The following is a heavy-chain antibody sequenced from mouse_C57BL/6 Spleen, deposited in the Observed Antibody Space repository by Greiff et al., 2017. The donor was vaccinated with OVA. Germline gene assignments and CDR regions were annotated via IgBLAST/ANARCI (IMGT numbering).Heavy chain of an antibody. CDR1: GYTFTSYW. Sequence: QVQLQQSGAELVMPGASVKLSCKASGYTFTSYWMHWVKQRPGQGLEWIGEIDPSDSYTNYNQKFKGKSTLTVDKSSSTAYMQLSSLTSEDSAVYYCARGGDERDYWGQGTTLTVSS. CDR2: IDPSDSYT. J-gene: IGHJ2*01. D-gene: IGHD3-3*01. CDR3: ARGGDERDY. V-gene: IGHV1-69*01.